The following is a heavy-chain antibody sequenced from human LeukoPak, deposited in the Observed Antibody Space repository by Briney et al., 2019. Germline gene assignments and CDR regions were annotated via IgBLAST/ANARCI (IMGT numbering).Heavy chain of an antibody. J-gene: IGHJ3*02. CDR2: INPSGGST. CDR3: ASSDILTGYSYDAFDI. D-gene: IGHD3-9*01. Sequence: GASVKVSCKASGYTFTSYCMHWVRQAPGQGPEWMGIINPSGGSTSYAQKFQGRVTMTRDTSTSTVYMELSSLRSEDTAVYYCASSDILTGYSYDAFDIWGQGTMVTVSS. CDR1: GYTFTSYC. V-gene: IGHV1-46*01.